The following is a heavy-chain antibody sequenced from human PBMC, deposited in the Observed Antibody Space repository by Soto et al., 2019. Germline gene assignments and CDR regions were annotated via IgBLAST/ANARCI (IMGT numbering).Heavy chain of an antibody. D-gene: IGHD2-15*01. CDR3: AISGYCSGGSCYVGHYYYYYGMDV. J-gene: IGHJ6*02. CDR1: GYSFTSYW. V-gene: IGHV5-51*01. CDR2: IYPGESDT. Sequence: GESLKISCKGSGYSFTSYWIGWVRQMPGKGLEWMGIIYPGESDTRYSPSFQGQFTISADKSISTAYLQWSSLKASDTAMYYCAISGYCSGGSCYVGHYYYYYGMDVWGQGTTVTVSS.